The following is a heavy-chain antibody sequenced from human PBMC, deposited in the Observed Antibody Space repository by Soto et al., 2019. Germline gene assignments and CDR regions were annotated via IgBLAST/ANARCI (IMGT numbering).Heavy chain of an antibody. CDR2: IKQDGNEK. CDR1: GFTFSSCW. CDR3: ARITTMTRWANDY. V-gene: IGHV3-7*01. D-gene: IGHD3-22*01. Sequence: GGSLRLSCAASGFTFSSCWMIWVRQAPGKGLEWVASIKQDGNEKYYVDSVKGRFTISRDNANNSLYLQMNSLRAEDTAVYYCARITTMTRWANDYWGQGTLVTVSS. J-gene: IGHJ4*02.